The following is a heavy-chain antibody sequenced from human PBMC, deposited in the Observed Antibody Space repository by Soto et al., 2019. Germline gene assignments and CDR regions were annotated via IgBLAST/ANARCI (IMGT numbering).Heavy chain of an antibody. D-gene: IGHD3-22*01. V-gene: IGHV3-64D*06. CDR3: GKYYYDSSGYCGLNALDI. CDR1: KFTFSSYA. CDR2: ISINGDST. Sequence: PGGSLRLSCSASKFTFSSYAVHWVRQAPGKGLEYVSAISINGDSTYYADSVKGRFTISRDNSNNTLYLQMSRLRAEDTAVYYCGKYYYDSSGYCGLNALDIWRQGTMVTVSS. J-gene: IGHJ3*02.